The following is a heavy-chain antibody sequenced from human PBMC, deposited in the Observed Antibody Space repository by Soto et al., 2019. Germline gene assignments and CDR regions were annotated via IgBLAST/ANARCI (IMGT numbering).Heavy chain of an antibody. CDR2: ISAYNGNT. J-gene: IGHJ3*02. CDR3: ARAREVGAVTGGAFDI. V-gene: IGHV1-18*01. D-gene: IGHD1-26*01. Sequence: QVQLVQSGAEVKKPGASVKVSCKASGYTFTSYGISWVRQAPGQGLEWMGWISAYNGNTNYAQKLQGRVTMTTDTXTXXAYMELRSLRTDDTAVYYCARAREVGAVTGGAFDIWGQGTMVTVSS. CDR1: GYTFTSYG.